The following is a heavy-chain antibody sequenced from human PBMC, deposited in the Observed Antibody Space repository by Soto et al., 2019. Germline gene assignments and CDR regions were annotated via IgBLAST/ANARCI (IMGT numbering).Heavy chain of an antibody. CDR2: MHYSGNT. V-gene: IGHV4-39*01. J-gene: IGHJ6*02. CDR3: ARVRGVTTATNDRGLDV. Sequence: QLQLQESGPGLVKPSETLSLTCSVSDGSISSSSHHWGWIRQPPGKGLEWIGAMHYSGNTYYNPSLKSRLTLSVDTSTNQFSLKLNSATAADTAVYYCARVRGVTTATNDRGLDVWGQGTTVIVSS. D-gene: IGHD4-17*01. CDR1: DGSISSSSHH.